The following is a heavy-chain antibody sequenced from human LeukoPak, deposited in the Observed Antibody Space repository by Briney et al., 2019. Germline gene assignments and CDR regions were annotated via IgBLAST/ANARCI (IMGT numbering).Heavy chain of an antibody. D-gene: IGHD3-10*01. CDR2: INPRSGDT. J-gene: IGHJ4*02. CDR1: GYSFINYY. CDR3: VPSASASYFDY. Sequence: GASVKVSCKTSGYSFINYYMHWVRQAPGQGPEWMGRINPRSGDTNYAQKFQGRVTMTRDTAISTAYMELNRLRSGDTAVYFCVPSASASYFDYWGQGTLVTVSS. V-gene: IGHV1-2*02.